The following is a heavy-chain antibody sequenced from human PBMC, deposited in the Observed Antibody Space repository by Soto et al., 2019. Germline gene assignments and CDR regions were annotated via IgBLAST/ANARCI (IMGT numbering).Heavy chain of an antibody. CDR2: LNQDGTDK. D-gene: IGHD2-15*01. V-gene: IGHV3-7*01. CDR3: VRGYCGSGGCYRGY. CDR1: GFTFITYY. J-gene: IGHJ4*02. Sequence: EVQLLESGGGLVQPGGSLRLSCAASGFTFITYYMSWIRQAPGQGLEWVAKLNQDGTDKYYVDSVKGRFTISRDNAKNSMYLQMNSLRAEDTAVYYCVRGYCGSGGCYRGYWGQGILVTVSS.